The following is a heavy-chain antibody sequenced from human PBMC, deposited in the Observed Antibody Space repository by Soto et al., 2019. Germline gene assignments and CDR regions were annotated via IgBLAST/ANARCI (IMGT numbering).Heavy chain of an antibody. CDR2: IHPSGDTT. Sequence: QVQLVQSGAEVKEPGASVKVSCKASRFTFQNYHMHWVRQAPGQGLEWMGIIHPSGDTTTYAQNFQGRLAMTRDTSTSTAYMELSSLTSEDTAVYYCAKDLWGSWTVDYWAQGTLITVSS. J-gene: IGHJ4*02. CDR1: RFTFQNYH. CDR3: AKDLWGSWTVDY. V-gene: IGHV1-46*02. D-gene: IGHD3-16*01.